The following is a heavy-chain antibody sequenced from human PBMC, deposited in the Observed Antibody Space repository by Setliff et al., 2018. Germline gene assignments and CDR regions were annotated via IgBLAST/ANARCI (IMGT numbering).Heavy chain of an antibody. D-gene: IGHD1-1*01. Sequence: TLSLTCTVSGASLSSGTYYWGWIRQPPGKGLEWTGRIYYRGDTYYNASLKGRLTISVDTAQNQFSPRLTSVTAADTAVYYCARTGTYRYFDYWGQGALVTVSS. J-gene: IGHJ4*02. V-gene: IGHV4-39*01. CDR1: GASLSSGTYY. CDR3: ARTGTYRYFDY. CDR2: IYYRGDT.